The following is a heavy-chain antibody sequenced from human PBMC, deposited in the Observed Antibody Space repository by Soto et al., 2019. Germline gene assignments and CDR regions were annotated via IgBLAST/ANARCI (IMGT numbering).Heavy chain of an antibody. D-gene: IGHD6-19*01. CDR1: GFTFSSYS. J-gene: IGHJ3*02. V-gene: IGHV3-48*01. Sequence: EVQLVESGGGLVQPGGSLRLSCAASGFTFSSYSMNWVRQAPGKGLEWVSYISSSSSTIYYADSVKGRFTISRDNAKNSLYLQMNSLRAEDTAVYYCARGESGYSSGLDAFDIWGQGTMVTVSS. CDR2: ISSSSSTI. CDR3: ARGESGYSSGLDAFDI.